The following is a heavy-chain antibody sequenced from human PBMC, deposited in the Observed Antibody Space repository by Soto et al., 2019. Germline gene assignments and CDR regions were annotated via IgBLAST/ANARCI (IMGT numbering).Heavy chain of an antibody. CDR2: ISAYNGNT. CDR1: GYTFTSYG. D-gene: IGHD5-12*01. J-gene: IGHJ4*02. Sequence: ASVKVSCKASGYTFTSYGISWVRQAPGQGLEWMGWISAYNGNTNYAQKLQGRVTMTTDTSTSTAYMELRSLRSDDTAVYYCARDLMQIFRYSGYDLPYYFDYWGQGTLVTRLL. V-gene: IGHV1-18*01. CDR3: ARDLMQIFRYSGYDLPYYFDY.